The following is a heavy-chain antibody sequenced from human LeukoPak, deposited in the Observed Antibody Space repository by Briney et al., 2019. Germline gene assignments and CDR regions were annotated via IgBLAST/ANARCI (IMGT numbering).Heavy chain of an antibody. Sequence: GESLKISCKGSGYSFTSYWIGWVRQMPGKGLEWMGIIYPGDSETRYSPSLQGQVTIPADKSISTAYLQWSSLKASDTAMYYCAREAYGSGSPLDYWGQGTLVTVPS. V-gene: IGHV5-51*01. D-gene: IGHD3-10*01. CDR3: AREAYGSGSPLDY. J-gene: IGHJ4*02. CDR2: IYPGDSET. CDR1: GYSFTSYW.